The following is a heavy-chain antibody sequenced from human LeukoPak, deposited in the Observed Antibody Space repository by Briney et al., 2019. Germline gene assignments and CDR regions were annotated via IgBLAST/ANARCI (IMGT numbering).Heavy chain of an antibody. D-gene: IGHD6-25*01. V-gene: IGHV4-38-2*02. CDR2: YYHSGTT. J-gene: IGHJ2*01. CDR3: AKYRSGALDWYFEL. CDR1: ASSISSGSY. Sequence: SETLPLTCSVSASSISSGSYWGWIRQSPGKGLEWIGSYYHSGTTYYNPSLKSRVTISIDTSKSQFSLKVNSVTAADTAVYYCAKYRSGALDWYFELWGRGTLVTVSS.